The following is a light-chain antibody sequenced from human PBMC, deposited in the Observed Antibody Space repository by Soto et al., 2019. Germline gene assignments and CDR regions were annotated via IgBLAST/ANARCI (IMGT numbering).Light chain of an antibody. CDR1: QSVATN. CDR3: QQYNKGPQT. Sequence: TQSPATLSVFPGERATLSCRASQSVATNLAWYQQRPGQAPRLLIYGASKRAIGLPARFSGSGSGTEFTLTITSLQSEDFAVYYCQQYNKGPQTFGQGTRWIS. J-gene: IGKJ1*01. V-gene: IGKV3-15*01. CDR2: GAS.